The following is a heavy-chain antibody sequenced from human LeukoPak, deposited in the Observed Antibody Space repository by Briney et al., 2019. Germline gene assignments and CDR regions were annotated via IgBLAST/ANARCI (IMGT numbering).Heavy chain of an antibody. V-gene: IGHV3-7*05. CDR1: GFTFSNYA. CDR3: ARDVEGGTFDI. Sequence: GGSLRLSCAGSGFTFSNYAMSWVRQAPGRGLEWVANIDQSGGRNNYVDSVKGRFTISRDNAKNSLFLEMSSLRADDTAVYFCARDVEGGTFDIWGQGTTVTVSS. CDR2: IDQSGGRN. D-gene: IGHD3-16*01. J-gene: IGHJ3*02.